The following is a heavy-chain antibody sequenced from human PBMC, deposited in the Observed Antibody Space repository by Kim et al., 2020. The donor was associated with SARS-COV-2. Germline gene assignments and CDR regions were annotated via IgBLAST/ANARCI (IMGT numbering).Heavy chain of an antibody. CDR3: ARGWYYDSSGYYYDFQH. Sequence: VKGRITISRDNAKNSLYLEMKCLRAEDRAVYYCARGWYYDSSGYYYDFQHWGQGTLVTVSS. J-gene: IGHJ1*01. D-gene: IGHD3-22*01. V-gene: IGHV3-21*01.